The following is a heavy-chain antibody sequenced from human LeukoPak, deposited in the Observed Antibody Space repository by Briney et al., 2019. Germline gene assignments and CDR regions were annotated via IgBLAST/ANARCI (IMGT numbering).Heavy chain of an antibody. CDR2: TNTDGNSP. Sequence: PGGSVRLSCAASGFTFTTYWMHWVRQAPGKGLVWVSGTNTDGNSPVYADSVKGRFTISRDNAKDTLYLQMKSLRDEDTAVYYCARDFKDLGAWGQGALVTVSS. D-gene: IGHD3-16*01. CDR3: ARDFKDLGA. J-gene: IGHJ5*02. CDR1: GFTFTTYW. V-gene: IGHV3-74*01.